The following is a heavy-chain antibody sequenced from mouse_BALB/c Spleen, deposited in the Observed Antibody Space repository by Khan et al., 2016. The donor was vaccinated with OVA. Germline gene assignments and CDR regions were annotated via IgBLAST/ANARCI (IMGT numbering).Heavy chain of an antibody. CDR2: ISGDSNTI. D-gene: IGHD1-1*01. Sequence: EVELVESGGGIVQPGGSRKLSCAASGFTFNSYGMHWVRQAPEKGLEWVAYISGDSNTIYYADTVKDRFTISRDNPKNTLFLQMTSLMSEDTAMYYCATSYFYGYYFDYWGPGTTLTVS. J-gene: IGHJ2*01. CDR3: ATSYFYGYYFDY. CDR1: GFTFNSYG. V-gene: IGHV5-17*02.